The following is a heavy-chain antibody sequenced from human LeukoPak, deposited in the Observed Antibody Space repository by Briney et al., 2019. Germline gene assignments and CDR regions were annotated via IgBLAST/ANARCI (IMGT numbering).Heavy chain of an antibody. CDR3: ARAQYYSDSTGYYYLHY. CDR1: GFTFSSHH. D-gene: IGHD3-22*01. CDR2: ISSSSSTI. Sequence: PGGSLRLSCVGSGFTFSSHHMNWVRQAPGKGLEWVSYISSSSSTIYYADSVKGRFTISRDNAKNSLYLQTNSLRAEDTAVYYCARAQYYSDSTGYYYLHYWGQGTLVTVSS. V-gene: IGHV3-48*01. J-gene: IGHJ4*02.